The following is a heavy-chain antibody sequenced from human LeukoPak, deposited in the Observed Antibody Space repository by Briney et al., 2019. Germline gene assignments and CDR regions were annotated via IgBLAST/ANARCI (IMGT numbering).Heavy chain of an antibody. J-gene: IGHJ4*02. D-gene: IGHD1-26*01. Sequence: ASVTVSCKASGYTFTSYGISWVRQAPGQGLEWMGWISAYNGNTNYAQKLQGRVTMTTDTSTSTAYMELRSLRSDDTAVYYCAREESIGSYQFLNEYWGQGTLVTVSS. V-gene: IGHV1-18*01. CDR3: AREESIGSYQFLNEY. CDR2: ISAYNGNT. CDR1: GYTFTSYG.